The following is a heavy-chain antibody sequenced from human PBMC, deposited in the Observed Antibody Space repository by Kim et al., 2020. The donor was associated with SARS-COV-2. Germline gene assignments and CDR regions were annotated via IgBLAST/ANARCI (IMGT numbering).Heavy chain of an antibody. J-gene: IGHJ6*02. Sequence: SVKVSCKASGGTFSSYAISWVRQAPGQGLEWMGGIIPIFGTANYAQKFQGRVTITADESTSTAYMELSSLRSEDTAVYYCARRTSSSWYDYYYGMDVWGQGTTVTVSS. D-gene: IGHD6-13*01. V-gene: IGHV1-69*13. CDR3: ARRTSSSWYDYYYGMDV. CDR2: IIPIFGTA. CDR1: GGTFSSYA.